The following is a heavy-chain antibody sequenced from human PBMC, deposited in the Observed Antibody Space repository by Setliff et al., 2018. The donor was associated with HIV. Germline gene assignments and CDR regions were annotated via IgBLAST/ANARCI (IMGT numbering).Heavy chain of an antibody. CDR2: ISAYNGNT. J-gene: IGHJ3*02. CDR1: GYTFTSYG. D-gene: IGHD3-3*01. Sequence: ASVKVSCKASGYTFTSYGISWVRQAPGQGLEWMGWISAYNGNTNYAQKLQGIVTMTTDTSTSTAYMELRSLRSDDTAVYYCARKGDYNFCSGYPDAFDIWGQGTMVTVSS. V-gene: IGHV1-18*01. CDR3: ARKGDYNFCSGYPDAFDI.